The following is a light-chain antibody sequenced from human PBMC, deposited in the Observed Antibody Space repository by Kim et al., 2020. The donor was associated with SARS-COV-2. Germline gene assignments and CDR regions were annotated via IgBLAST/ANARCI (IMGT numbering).Light chain of an antibody. V-gene: IGLV2-14*03. J-gene: IGLJ1*01. Sequence: QSITISCTGTSSDVGGYNYVSWYQQHPGTAPKLMIYDVSNRPSGISNRFSGSKSGNAASLTISGLQAEDEADYYCSSYTSSSTNYVFGTGTKVTVL. CDR1: SSDVGGYNY. CDR3: SSYTSSSTNYV. CDR2: DVS.